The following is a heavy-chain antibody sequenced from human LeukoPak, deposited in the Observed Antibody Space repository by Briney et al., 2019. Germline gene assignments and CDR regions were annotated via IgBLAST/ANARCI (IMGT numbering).Heavy chain of an antibody. D-gene: IGHD1-14*01. CDR3: ARAGASYAMDV. Sequence: GGSLRLSCVASGFTFSSYSMHWVRQAPGKGLVWVSRVFVDGSSTSYADSVKGRFTIARDNTKNTLYLQMSSLRDDDTAVYYCARAGASYAMDVWGQGTTVTVS. CDR2: VFVDGSST. CDR1: GFTFSSYS. V-gene: IGHV3-74*01. J-gene: IGHJ6*02.